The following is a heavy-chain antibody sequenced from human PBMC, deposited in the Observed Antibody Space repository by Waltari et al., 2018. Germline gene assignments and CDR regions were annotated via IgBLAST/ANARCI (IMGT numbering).Heavy chain of an antibody. CDR2: GSSGGNT. V-gene: IGHV4-39*01. J-gene: IGHJ5*02. D-gene: IGHD3-10*01. Sequence: QLQLQESGPGLVKPSETLSLLCTVSGASISGAYHWDWFRQSPGTGPGWIGDGSSGGNTNYNPSLKGRVTISTDTSKNQFSLRLRSVTAADTAVYYCARHRGVHTGFPGLDPWGQGTLVTVSS. CDR1: GASISGAYH. CDR3: ARHRGVHTGFPGLDP.